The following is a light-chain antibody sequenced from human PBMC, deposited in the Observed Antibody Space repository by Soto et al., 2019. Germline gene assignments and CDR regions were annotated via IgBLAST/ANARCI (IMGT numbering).Light chain of an antibody. V-gene: IGKV2-30*01. CDR3: MQGTHWPLS. CDR1: QSLVYSDGETY. Sequence: DVVMTQSPLSLPVTLGQPASISCRSNQSLVYSDGETYLNWFQHRPGQSPRRLIYKVFNGDSGVPDRFSGSGSGTDFTLEISRVEAEDIGIYYCMQGTHWPLSFGQGTRLEIK. J-gene: IGKJ5*01. CDR2: KVF.